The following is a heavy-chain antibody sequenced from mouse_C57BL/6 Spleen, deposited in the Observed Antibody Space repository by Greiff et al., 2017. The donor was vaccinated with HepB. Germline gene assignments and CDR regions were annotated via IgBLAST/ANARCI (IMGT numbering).Heavy chain of an antibody. V-gene: IGHV1-66*01. D-gene: IGHD2-5*01. CDR1: GYSFTSYY. CDR2: IYPGSGNT. CDR3: ARSGYSNYEDY. Sequence: QVQLQQSGPELVKPGASVKISCKASGYSFTSYYIHWVKQRPGQGLEWIGWIYPGSGNTKYNEKFKGKATLTADTSSSTAYMQLSSLTSEDSAVYYCARSGYSNYEDYWGQGTTLTVSS. J-gene: IGHJ2*01.